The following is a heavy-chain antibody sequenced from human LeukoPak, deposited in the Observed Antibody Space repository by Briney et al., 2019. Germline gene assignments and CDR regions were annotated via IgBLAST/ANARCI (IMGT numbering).Heavy chain of an antibody. V-gene: IGHV3-7*01. Sequence: PGESLRLSCSASGFTFSNYWMCWVRQAPGKGLEWVASIKRDGSEKYSVDSVKGRFTISSDNAKNSVYLQMNGLRVEDTAVYYCARLRFYEFDYWGQGTLVSVSS. D-gene: IGHD3-16*01. CDR3: ARLRFYEFDY. J-gene: IGHJ4*02. CDR1: GFTFSNYW. CDR2: IKRDGSEK.